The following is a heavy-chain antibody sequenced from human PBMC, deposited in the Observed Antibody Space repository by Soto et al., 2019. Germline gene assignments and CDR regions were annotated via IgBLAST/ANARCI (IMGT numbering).Heavy chain of an antibody. CDR1: GYTFTNYG. V-gene: IGHV1-18*01. J-gene: IGHJ4*02. CDR2: ISAYNGHT. Sequence: QVQLVQSGVEVKKPGASVKVSCNTMGYTFTNYGLSWVRQAPGEGLEWLGWISAYNGHTKYAQKVQDRVTLTTDTSATTAYLELSSLRSDDTAVYYCVRGYGGYSGHWGQPTLVLVSS. D-gene: IGHD2-15*01. CDR3: VRGYGGYSGH.